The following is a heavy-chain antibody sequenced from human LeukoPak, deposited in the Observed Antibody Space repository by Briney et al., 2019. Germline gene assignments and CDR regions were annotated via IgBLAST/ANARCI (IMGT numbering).Heavy chain of an antibody. CDR3: ASAKGDAFDI. J-gene: IGHJ3*02. V-gene: IGHV4-39*07. CDR1: GGSISSSSYY. D-gene: IGHD4/OR15-4a*01. Sequence: PSETLSLTCTVSGGSISSSSYYWGWIRQPPGKGLEWIGEINHSGSTNYNPSLKSRVTISVDTSKNQFSLKLSSVTAADTAVYYCASAKGDAFDIWGQGTMVTVSS. CDR2: INHSGST.